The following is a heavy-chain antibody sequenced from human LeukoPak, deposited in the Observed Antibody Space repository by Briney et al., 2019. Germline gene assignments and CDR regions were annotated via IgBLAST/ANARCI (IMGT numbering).Heavy chain of an antibody. Sequence: ASVKVSCKASGYTFIGYYLHWVRQAPGQGLEWMGWINPNIGDTNYAQQFQGRVTMTRDTSINTAYMELSRLKSDDTAVYYCARGGVAASGASDIWGQGTMVTVSS. CDR2: INPNIGDT. CDR3: ARGGVAASGASDI. J-gene: IGHJ3*02. D-gene: IGHD6-13*01. V-gene: IGHV1-2*02. CDR1: GYTFIGYY.